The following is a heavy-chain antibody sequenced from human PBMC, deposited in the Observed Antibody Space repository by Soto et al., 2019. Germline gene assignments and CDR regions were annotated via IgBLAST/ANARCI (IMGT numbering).Heavy chain of an antibody. CDR1: GYKVSTWHNFTSYW. CDR2: IYPGDSDT. J-gene: IGHJ6*02. Sequence: GESLKISCMGSGYKVSTWHNFTSYWIAWVRQMPGEGLEWMGIIYPGDSDTRYSPSFQGQVTISADKSINSVYLQWSSLKASDSAMYYCARTAAAGKNYYGVDVWGQGTTVTV. D-gene: IGHD6-13*01. CDR3: ARTAAAGKNYYGVDV. V-gene: IGHV5-51*01.